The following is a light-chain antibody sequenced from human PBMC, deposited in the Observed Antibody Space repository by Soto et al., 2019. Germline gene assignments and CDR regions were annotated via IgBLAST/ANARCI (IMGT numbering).Light chain of an antibody. CDR1: QSVGSN. Sequence: EIVMTQSPATLSVSPGERVTLSCRARQSVGSNLAWYQQTPGQAPRVVIYDASTRATVIPARFSGSVSGTEFPLTISSLQSEDFAVYYCQQYDTWPLTFGGGTKVEI. CDR2: DAS. J-gene: IGKJ4*01. V-gene: IGKV3-15*01. CDR3: QQYDTWPLT.